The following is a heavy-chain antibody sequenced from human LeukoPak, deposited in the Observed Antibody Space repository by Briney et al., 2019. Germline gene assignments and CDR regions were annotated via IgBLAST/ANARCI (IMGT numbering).Heavy chain of an antibody. CDR3: ASLSLGHY. J-gene: IGHJ4*02. CDR1: GFTVSNNY. D-gene: IGHD6-6*01. Sequence: GSPRLSCAASGFTVSNNYMSWVRQAPGKGLEWVSVIYSGGSTYYADSVKGRFTISRDTSKNTLSLQMNSLRAEDTAVYYCASLSLGHYWGQGTLVTVSS. V-gene: IGHV3-53*01. CDR2: IYSGGST.